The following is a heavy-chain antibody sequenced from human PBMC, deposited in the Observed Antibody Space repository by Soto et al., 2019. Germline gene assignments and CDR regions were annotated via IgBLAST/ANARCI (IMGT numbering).Heavy chain of an antibody. J-gene: IGHJ4*02. Sequence: QVQLVQSGAEVKKPGASVKVSCKASGYTFTSYAMHWVRQAPGQRLEWMGWINAGNGNTKYSQKYQGRVTITRDTSASTAYMELSSLRSEDTAVYYCARDMGFGLSDYWGQGTLVTVSS. CDR2: INAGNGNT. V-gene: IGHV1-3*01. CDR1: GYTFTSYA. D-gene: IGHD3-10*01. CDR3: ARDMGFGLSDY.